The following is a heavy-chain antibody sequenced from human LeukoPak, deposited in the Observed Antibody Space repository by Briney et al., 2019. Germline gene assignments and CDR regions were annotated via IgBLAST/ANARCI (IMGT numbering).Heavy chain of an antibody. J-gene: IGHJ4*02. D-gene: IGHD3-22*01. CDR3: AKIMYGLGVYYYDSSGSIPGD. CDR1: GFTFSSYG. Sequence: GGSLRLSCAASGFTFSSYGMHWVRQAPGKGLEWVAFIRYDGSNKYYADSVKGRFTISRDNSKNTLYLQMNSLRAEDTAVYYCAKIMYGLGVYYYDSSGSIPGDWGQGTLVTVSS. V-gene: IGHV3-30*02. CDR2: IRYDGSNK.